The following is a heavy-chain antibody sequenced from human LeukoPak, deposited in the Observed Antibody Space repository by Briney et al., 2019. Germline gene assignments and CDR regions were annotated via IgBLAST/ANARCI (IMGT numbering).Heavy chain of an antibody. V-gene: IGHV3-7*01. CDR2: TKPDGSAE. Sequence: GGSLRLSCAASGFTFRDYWMGWVRQAPGKGLEWVANTKPDGSAEYYADSVGGRFTTSRDNAYNFLYLQMNRLRAEDTAVYYFPRDGGLRANLNYCGQRALVTV. CDR3: PRDGGLRANLNY. J-gene: IGHJ4*02. D-gene: IGHD4/OR15-4a*01. CDR1: GFTFRDYW.